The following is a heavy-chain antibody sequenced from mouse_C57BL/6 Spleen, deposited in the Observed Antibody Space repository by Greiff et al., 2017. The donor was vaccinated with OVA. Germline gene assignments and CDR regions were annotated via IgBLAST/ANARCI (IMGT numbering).Heavy chain of an antibody. J-gene: IGHJ2*01. V-gene: IGHV14-3*01. CDR2: IDPANGNT. CDR1: GFNIQNTY. D-gene: IGHD2-1*01. CDR3: ASLVYGNYDFDY. Sequence: VQLKESVAELVRPGASVKLSCTASGFNIQNTYMHWVKQRPEQGLEWIGRIDPANGNTKYAPKFQGKATITADTSSNTAYLQLSSLTSEDTAIYYCASLVYGNYDFDYWGQGTTLTVSS.